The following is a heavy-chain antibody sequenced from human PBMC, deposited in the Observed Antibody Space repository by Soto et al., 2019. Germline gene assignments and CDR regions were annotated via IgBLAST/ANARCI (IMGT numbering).Heavy chain of an antibody. D-gene: IGHD3-16*01. J-gene: IGHJ4*02. CDR1: GFTFSSYG. Sequence: PGGSLRLSCAASGFTFSSYGMHWFRQAPGKGLEWVALLSADGSSRFYADSVKGRFTISRDNSENTLYLQMNGLRNDDTAVYYCAKDRNSFGYDSFVHWGQGTLVTVSS. V-gene: IGHV3-30*18. CDR2: LSADGSSR. CDR3: AKDRNSFGYDSFVH.